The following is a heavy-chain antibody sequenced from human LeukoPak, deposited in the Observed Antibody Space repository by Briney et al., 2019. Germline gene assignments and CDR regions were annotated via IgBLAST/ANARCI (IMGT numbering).Heavy chain of an antibody. CDR1: GYTFTNYG. Sequence: ASVKVSCKASGYTFTNYGINWVRQAPGQGLEWVGWISAHTGDTNYAQKVQGRVTMTTDTSTSTVYMELRSLKSDDTAIYYCARESPGDFDFWGQGTMVTVSS. CDR2: ISAHTGDT. D-gene: IGHD3-10*01. CDR3: ARESPGDFDF. V-gene: IGHV1-18*01. J-gene: IGHJ4*02.